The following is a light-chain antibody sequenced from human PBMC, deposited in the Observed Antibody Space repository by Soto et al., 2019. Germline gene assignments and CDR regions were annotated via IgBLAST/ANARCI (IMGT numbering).Light chain of an antibody. Sequence: EIVLTQSPGTLSLSPGERATLSCRASQSVSSSYLAWYQQKTGQAPRLLIYGASSRATGIPDRFSGSGSGTDFTLTIIRLEPEDFAVYYCQQYGSSPVFGQGTRLEIK. V-gene: IGKV3-20*01. CDR1: QSVSSSY. CDR2: GAS. J-gene: IGKJ5*01. CDR3: QQYGSSPV.